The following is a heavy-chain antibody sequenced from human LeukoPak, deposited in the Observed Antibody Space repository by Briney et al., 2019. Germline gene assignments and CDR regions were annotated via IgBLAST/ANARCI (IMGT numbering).Heavy chain of an antibody. CDR1: GFTVSSNY. V-gene: IGHV3-53*01. CDR2: IYSGGST. CDR3: ARDPSFDYGDFYFDY. Sequence: QSGGSLGLSCAASGFTVSSNYMNWVRQAPGKGLEWVSIIYSGGSTYYADSVKGRFTISRDNAKNSLYLQMNSLRAEDTAVYYCARDPSFDYGDFYFDYWGQGTLVTVSS. J-gene: IGHJ4*02. D-gene: IGHD4-17*01.